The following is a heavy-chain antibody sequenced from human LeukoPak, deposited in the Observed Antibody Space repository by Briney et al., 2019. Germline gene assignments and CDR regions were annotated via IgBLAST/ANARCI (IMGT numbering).Heavy chain of an antibody. D-gene: IGHD6-13*01. CDR1: GFTFSNFA. V-gene: IGHV3-23*01. CDR3: AKGPCIAAAGCYFDY. J-gene: IGHJ4*02. CDR2: ISGSGGTT. Sequence: PGGSLRLSCAAPGFTFSNFAMSWVRQAPGKGLEWVSAISGSGGTTYYADPVKGRFTISRDNSKNTLYLQMNSLRVEDTAVYYCAKGPCIAAAGCYFDYWGQGTLVTVSS.